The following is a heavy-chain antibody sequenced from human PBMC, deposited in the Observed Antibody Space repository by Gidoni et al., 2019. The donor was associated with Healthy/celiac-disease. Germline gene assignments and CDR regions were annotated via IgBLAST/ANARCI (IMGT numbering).Heavy chain of an antibody. CDR3: ARGLTLPGTTGSAFDI. D-gene: IGHD4-17*01. Sequence: QAQLQQWGAGLLNPSETLSLTCAVYGGSFSGYYWSWIRQPPGKGLAWIGEINHSGSTNYNPSLKSRVTISVDTSKNQFSLKLSSVTAADTAVYYCARGLTLPGTTGSAFDIWGQGTMVTVSS. CDR1: GGSFSGYY. V-gene: IGHV4-34*01. J-gene: IGHJ3*02. CDR2: INHSGST.